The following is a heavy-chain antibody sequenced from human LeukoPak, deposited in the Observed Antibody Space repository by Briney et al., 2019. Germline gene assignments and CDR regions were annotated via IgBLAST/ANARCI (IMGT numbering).Heavy chain of an antibody. V-gene: IGHV3-30-3*01. CDR3: ARVFLERLTSGYFDN. Sequence: GGSLRLSCAASGFTFSEYAMHCVRQAPGKGLEWVAVISYDGRQKYYGDSVKGRFTISRDNPKNTLYLQMNSLRDDDTAVYYCARVFLERLTSGYFDNWGQGTLVTVSP. D-gene: IGHD3-3*01. CDR1: GFTFSEYA. J-gene: IGHJ4*02. CDR2: ISYDGRQK.